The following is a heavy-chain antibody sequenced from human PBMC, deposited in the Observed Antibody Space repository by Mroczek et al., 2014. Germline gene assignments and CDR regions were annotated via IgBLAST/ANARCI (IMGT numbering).Heavy chain of an antibody. V-gene: IGHV4-34*01. CDR1: GGSFSGYY. J-gene: IGHJ6*02. CDR2: ISHSGST. D-gene: IGHD6-19*01. Sequence: QVQLQESGAGLLKPSETLSLTCAVYGGSFSGYYWSWIRQPPGKGLEWIGEISHSGSTNYNPSLKSRVTISVDTSKNQFSLKLSSVTAADTAVYYCARGKYRSSGLYYGMDVWGQGTTVTVSS. CDR3: ARGKYRSSGLYYGMDV.